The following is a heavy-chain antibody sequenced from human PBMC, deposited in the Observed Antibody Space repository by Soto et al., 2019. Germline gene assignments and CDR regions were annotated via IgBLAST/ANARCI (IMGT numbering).Heavy chain of an antibody. CDR1: VGSFSGYY. Sequence: SEPLSLTCAVYVGSFSGYYWSWIRQPPVTVLEWIGEINHSGSTNYNPSLKSRVTISVDTSKNQFSLKLSSVTAADTAVYYCARGRVSSSSYFYYYYGMDVWGQGTTVTVSS. CDR2: INHSGST. J-gene: IGHJ6*02. V-gene: IGHV4-34*01. CDR3: ARGRVSSSSYFYYYYGMDV. D-gene: IGHD6-6*01.